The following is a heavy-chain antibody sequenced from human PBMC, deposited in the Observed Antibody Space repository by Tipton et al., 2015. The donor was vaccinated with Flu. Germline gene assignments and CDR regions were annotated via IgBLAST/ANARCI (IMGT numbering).Heavy chain of an antibody. CDR2: IKYDGSEK. Sequence: SLRLSCVASGFTFSSFSMSWVRQAPGKGLEWVANIKYDGSEKYYVDSVKGRFSIPRDNTKNSLYLQMNSLTADDTALYYCARGLTTVTAKDYFDYWGQGTLVTVSS. V-gene: IGHV3-7*01. CDR3: ARGLTTVTAKDYFDY. D-gene: IGHD4-17*01. J-gene: IGHJ4*02. CDR1: GFTFSSFS.